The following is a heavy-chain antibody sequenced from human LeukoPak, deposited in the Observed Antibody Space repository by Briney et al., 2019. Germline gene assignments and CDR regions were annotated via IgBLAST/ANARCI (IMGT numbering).Heavy chain of an antibody. Sequence: GGSLRLSFAASGFTFSSYSMNWVRQAPGKGLEWVSYISSSNNTIYYADSVKGRFTISRDNAENSLYLQMNSLRAEDTAVYYCASRLGAKGYWGQGTLVTVSS. CDR1: GFTFSSYS. V-gene: IGHV3-48*04. D-gene: IGHD1-26*01. CDR3: ASRLGAKGY. J-gene: IGHJ4*02. CDR2: ISSSNNTI.